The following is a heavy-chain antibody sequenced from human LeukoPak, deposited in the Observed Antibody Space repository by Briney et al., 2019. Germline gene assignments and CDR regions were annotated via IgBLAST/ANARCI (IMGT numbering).Heavy chain of an antibody. CDR3: ARDNSATYYYGSGSYYPNDY. CDR1: GYTFTSYG. J-gene: IGHJ4*02. CDR2: ISAYNGNT. Sequence: ASVKVSCKASGYTFTSYGISWVRQAPGQGLEWMGCISAYNGNTNYAQKLQGRVTMTTDTSTSTAYMELRSLRSDDTAVYYCARDNSATYYYGSGSYYPNDYWGQGTLVTVSS. D-gene: IGHD3-10*01. V-gene: IGHV1-18*01.